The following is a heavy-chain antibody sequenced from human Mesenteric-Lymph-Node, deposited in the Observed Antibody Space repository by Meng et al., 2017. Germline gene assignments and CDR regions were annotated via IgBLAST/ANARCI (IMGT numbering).Heavy chain of an antibody. CDR2: ISSTGYSA. CDR3: AKDYNSEWYYFDY. CDR1: GFTFNIYA. V-gene: IGHV3-23*01. J-gene: IGHJ4*02. D-gene: IGHD1-1*01. Sequence: GESLKISCAASGFTFNIYAMSWVRQAPGKGLEWVSAISSTGYSAYYADSVKGRFTISRDNSRNTLYLQMNSLRVEDTAVYYCAKDYNSEWYYFDYWGQGTRVTGAS.